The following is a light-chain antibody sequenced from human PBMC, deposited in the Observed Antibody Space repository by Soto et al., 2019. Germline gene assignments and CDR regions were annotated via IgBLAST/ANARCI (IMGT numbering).Light chain of an antibody. CDR1: ALPKQY. J-gene: IGLJ3*02. V-gene: IGLV3-25*02. Sequence: SYELTQPPSVSVSPGQTARIAFSGDALPKQYAYWYQQKPGQAPVLLIYKDKERPSGIPERFSGSSSGTTVTLTIGGVQAEDEADYYCQSSDRGDTYWVFGGGTQLTV. CDR2: KDK. CDR3: QSSDRGDTYWV.